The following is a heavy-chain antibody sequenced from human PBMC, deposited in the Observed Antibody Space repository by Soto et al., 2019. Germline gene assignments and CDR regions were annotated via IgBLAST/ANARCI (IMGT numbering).Heavy chain of an antibody. D-gene: IGHD6-13*01. CDR2: IIPLFGTT. CDR1: GGTFSSYG. Sequence: QVLLVQSGAEVKKPGSSVKVSCKASGGTFSSYGISWVRQTPGRGHEWMGGIIPLFGTTNYAQKFRGRVTVTADESTSTVYMELRSLSFEDTAIYYCARAHGSSWYNWFDPWGQGTLVTVSS. CDR3: ARAHGSSWYNWFDP. V-gene: IGHV1-69*01. J-gene: IGHJ5*02.